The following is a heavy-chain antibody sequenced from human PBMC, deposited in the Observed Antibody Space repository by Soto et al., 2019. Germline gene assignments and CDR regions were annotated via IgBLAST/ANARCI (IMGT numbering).Heavy chain of an antibody. V-gene: IGHV3-23*01. J-gene: IGHJ6*02. CDR2: ISGSGVST. Sequence: PGGSLRLSCAASGFTFSSYAMSWVRQAPGKGLEWVSAISGSGVSTYYADSVKGRFTISRDNSKNTLYLQMNSLRAEDTAVYYCARLYYDSSGYYYDDYYYGMDVWGQGTTVTVSS. CDR3: ARLYYDSSGYYYDDYYYGMDV. D-gene: IGHD3-22*01. CDR1: GFTFSSYA.